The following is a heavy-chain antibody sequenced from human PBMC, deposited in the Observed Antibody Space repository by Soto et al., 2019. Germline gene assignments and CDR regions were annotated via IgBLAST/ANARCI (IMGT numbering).Heavy chain of an antibody. CDR2: IYYSGNT. J-gene: IGHJ6*02. D-gene: IGHD2-2*01. Sequence: PSETLSLTCSVSGGSISSGYYYWSWIRQPPGKGLEWIGNIYYSGNTYYNPSLKSRLIISIDTTKNQFSLKLSSVTTADTALYYCARGRQRPSAAYKGHGYYGMDVWGQGTTVTVSS. V-gene: IGHV4-30-4*01. CDR3: ARGRQRPSAAYKGHGYYGMDV. CDR1: GGSISSGYYY.